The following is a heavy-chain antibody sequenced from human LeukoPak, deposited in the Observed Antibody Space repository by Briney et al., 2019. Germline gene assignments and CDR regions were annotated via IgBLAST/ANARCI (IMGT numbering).Heavy chain of an antibody. CDR3: ARVGIFGVVIDY. CDR2: IYSGGST. V-gene: IGHV3-53*01. Sequence: GGSLRLSCAASGFTVSSNYMSWVRQAPGKGLEWVSVIYSGGSTYYADSVKGRFTISRDNSKNTLYLQMNSLRGEDRAVYYCARVGIFGVVIDYWGQGTLVTVSS. CDR1: GFTVSSNY. D-gene: IGHD3-3*01. J-gene: IGHJ4*02.